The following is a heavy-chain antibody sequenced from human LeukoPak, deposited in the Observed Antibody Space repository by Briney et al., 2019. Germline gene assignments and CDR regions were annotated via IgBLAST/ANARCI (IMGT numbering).Heavy chain of an antibody. CDR2: ISGGADAT. Sequence: GGSLRLSCAASGLTFSSYVMSWVRQAPGKGLEWVSAISGGADATYYADSVRGRFTISRDNFKNTLYLQMNSLRADDTAVYYCTKEPQESTVAGPFDYWGQGTLVTVSS. D-gene: IGHD6-19*01. CDR3: TKEPQESTVAGPFDY. V-gene: IGHV3-23*01. CDR1: GLTFSSYV. J-gene: IGHJ4*02.